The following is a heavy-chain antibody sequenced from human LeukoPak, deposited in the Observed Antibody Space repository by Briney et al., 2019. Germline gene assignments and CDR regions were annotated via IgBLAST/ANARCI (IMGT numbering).Heavy chain of an antibody. V-gene: IGHV3-33*01. Sequence: GRSLRLSCAASGFTFSSYGMHWVRQAPGKGLEWVAVIWYDGSNKYYADSVKGRFTISRDNSKNTLYLQMNSLRAEDTAVYYCARDLQVGATIDYWGQGTLVTVSS. J-gene: IGHJ4*02. CDR3: ARDLQVGATIDY. CDR1: GFTFSSYG. D-gene: IGHD1-26*01. CDR2: IWYDGSNK.